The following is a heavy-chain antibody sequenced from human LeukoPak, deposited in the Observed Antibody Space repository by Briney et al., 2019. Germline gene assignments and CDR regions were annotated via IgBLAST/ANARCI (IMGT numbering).Heavy chain of an antibody. J-gene: IGHJ6*03. CDR2: IYYSGST. CDR1: GGSISSYY. CDR3: ARPRKHDYYDMDV. Sequence: NPSETLSLTCTVSGGSISSYYWSWIRQPPGKGLEWIGYIYYSGSTNYNPSLKSRVTISVDTSKNQFSLNLSSVTAADTAVYYCARPRKHDYYDMDVWGKGTTVTVSS. V-gene: IGHV4-59*12.